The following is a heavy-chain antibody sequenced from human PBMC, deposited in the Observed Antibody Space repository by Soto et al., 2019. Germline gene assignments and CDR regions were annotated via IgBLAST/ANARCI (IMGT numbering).Heavy chain of an antibody. CDR1: GFPFSSYA. J-gene: IGHJ4*02. D-gene: IGHD6-19*01. Sequence: PGGSLSLSCAASGFPFSSYAMSWVRQAPGKGLEWVSAISGSGGSTYYADSVKGRFTISRDNSKNTLYLQMNSLRAEDTAVYYCAIQKNSGWLDYWGQGTLVTVSS. V-gene: IGHV3-23*01. CDR2: ISGSGGST. CDR3: AIQKNSGWLDY.